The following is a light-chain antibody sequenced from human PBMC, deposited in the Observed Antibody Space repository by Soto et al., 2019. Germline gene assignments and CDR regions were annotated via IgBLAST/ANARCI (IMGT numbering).Light chain of an antibody. CDR2: SNH. J-gene: IGLJ2*01. CDR1: SSNIGSNT. Sequence: QSVLTQPPSASGTPGQRVTISCSGSSSNIGSNTVNWYQQLPGTAPKLLIYSNHQRPSGVPARFSGSKSGTSASLAISGLQSEDEADYFCAAWDDSLNGVVFGGGTQLTVL. CDR3: AAWDDSLNGVV. V-gene: IGLV1-44*01.